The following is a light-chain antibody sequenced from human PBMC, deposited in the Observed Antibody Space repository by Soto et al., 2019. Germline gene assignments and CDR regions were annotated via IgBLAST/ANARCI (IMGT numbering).Light chain of an antibody. V-gene: IGKV1-9*01. CDR1: QGISSY. J-gene: IGKJ4*01. CDR3: QQLNSYPS. Sequence: IQLTQSPSSLSASVGDRVTITCRASQGISSYLAWYQQKPGQAPKLLIYAASTLQSGVPSRFSGSGSGTDFPLTISSRQPEDFATYYCQQLNSYPSFGGGTKVEI. CDR2: AAS.